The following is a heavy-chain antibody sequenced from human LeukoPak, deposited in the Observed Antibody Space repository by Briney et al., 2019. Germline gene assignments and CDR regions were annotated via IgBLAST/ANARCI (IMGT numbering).Heavy chain of an antibody. J-gene: IGHJ3*02. CDR2: ISSSGSAI. D-gene: IGHD3-16*01. CDR1: GFTFSDYY. CDR3: ARDQTFDRALYDAFDI. V-gene: IGHV3-11*01. Sequence: KPGGSLRLSCAASGFTFSDYYMSWIRQAPGKGLEWVSYISSSGSAIYYADSVKGRFTISRDNAKNSLYLQMNSLRAEDTAVYYCARDQTFDRALYDAFDIWGQGTMVTVSS.